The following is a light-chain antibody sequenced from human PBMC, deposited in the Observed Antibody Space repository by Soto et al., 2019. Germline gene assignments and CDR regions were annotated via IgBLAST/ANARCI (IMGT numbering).Light chain of an antibody. J-gene: IGKJ5*01. CDR1: QSVSSY. Sequence: EIVLTQSPATLSWSPGETATLSCRASQSVSSYLAWYQQKSGQTPRLLIYDASHRDTGIPARFSGRGSGTDFTLTISRLERGDFAVYYCQQHSIWSFGQGTRLDMK. CDR3: QQHSIWS. V-gene: IGKV3-11*01. CDR2: DAS.